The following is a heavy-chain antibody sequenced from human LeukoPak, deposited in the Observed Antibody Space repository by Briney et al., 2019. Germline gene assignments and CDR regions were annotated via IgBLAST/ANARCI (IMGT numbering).Heavy chain of an antibody. CDR3: ARDHSGYYGSDFDY. CDR2: IKQDGSEK. Sequence: QPGGSLRLSCAASGFTFSSYWMSWVRQAPGKGLEWVANIKQDGSEKYYVDSVKGRFTISRDNAKNSLYLQMNSLRAEDTAVYYCARDHSGYYGSDFDYWGQGTLVTVSS. J-gene: IGHJ4*02. V-gene: IGHV3-7*01. CDR1: GFTFSSYW. D-gene: IGHD3-10*01.